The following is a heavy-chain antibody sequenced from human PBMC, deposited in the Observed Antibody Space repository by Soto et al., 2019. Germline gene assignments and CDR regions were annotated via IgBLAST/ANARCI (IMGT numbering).Heavy chain of an antibody. CDR1: DDSISSGGYY. V-gene: IGHV4-31*03. Sequence: QVQLQESGPGLVKPSQTLSLTCTVSDDSISSGGYYWSWIRQHPGKGLEWIGYIYGTGNMYYKWSLKGRLTFSVHTSKNHFSLKLTSVTAADTAVYYCARGTDTWFFALWGRGTLVTVSS. CDR3: ARGTDTWFFAL. CDR2: IYGTGNM. D-gene: IGHD3-9*01. J-gene: IGHJ2*01.